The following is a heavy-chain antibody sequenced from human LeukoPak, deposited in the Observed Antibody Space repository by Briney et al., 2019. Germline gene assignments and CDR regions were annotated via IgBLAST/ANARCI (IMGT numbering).Heavy chain of an antibody. J-gene: IGHJ4*02. CDR1: GFTFNSYW. Sequence: PGGSLRLSCAASGFTFNSYWMNRVRQAPGKGLEWVANIKQDGAEKYYVDSVKGRFTISRDNAKSSLYLQMNSLRAEDTAVYYCASPYCSSTSCSTLHDFWGQGTLVTVSS. D-gene: IGHD2-2*01. V-gene: IGHV3-7*01. CDR3: ASPYCSSTSCSTLHDF. CDR2: IKQDGAEK.